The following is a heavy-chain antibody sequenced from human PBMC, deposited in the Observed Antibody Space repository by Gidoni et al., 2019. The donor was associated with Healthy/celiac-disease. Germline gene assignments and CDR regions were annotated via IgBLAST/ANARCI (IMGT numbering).Heavy chain of an antibody. CDR2: ISGSGGST. Sequence: EVQLLASGGGLVQPGGSLRLSCAASVFTFSSYAMSWVRQAPGKGLEWVSAISGSGGSTYYADSVKGRFTISRDNSKNTLYLQMNSLRAEDTAVYYCAKVLTGTTGYFDYWGQGTLVTVSS. J-gene: IGHJ4*02. CDR1: VFTFSSYA. D-gene: IGHD1-7*01. V-gene: IGHV3-23*01. CDR3: AKVLTGTTGYFDY.